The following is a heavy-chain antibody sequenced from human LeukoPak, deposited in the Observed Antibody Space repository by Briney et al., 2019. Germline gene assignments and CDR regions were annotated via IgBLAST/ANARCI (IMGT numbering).Heavy chain of an antibody. CDR1: GFSLRTSGVG. D-gene: IGHD3-3*01. Sequence: SGPTLVKPTQTLTLTCTFFGFSLRTSGVGVGWIRQPTGKALEWLALIYWNDEKRYSPSLKSTLTITKDTSKNQVVLTMTNMDPVDTATYYCAHARGDFWIGVYYIDYWGQETLVTVSS. V-gene: IGHV2-5*01. CDR2: IYWNDEK. J-gene: IGHJ4*02. CDR3: AHARGDFWIGVYYIDY.